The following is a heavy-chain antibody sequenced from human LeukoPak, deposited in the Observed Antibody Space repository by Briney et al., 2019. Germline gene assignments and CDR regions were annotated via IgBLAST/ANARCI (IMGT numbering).Heavy chain of an antibody. Sequence: ASVKVSCKASGYTFTTYGVSWVRQAPGQGLEWMGWISAYNGNTNYAQKLQGRVTMTTDTSTTTAYMELRSLKSDDTAVYYCARGGAGYCSGGSCSKNWFDPWGQGTLVTVSS. J-gene: IGHJ5*02. CDR2: ISAYNGNT. CDR3: ARGGAGYCSGGSCSKNWFDP. V-gene: IGHV1-18*01. D-gene: IGHD2-15*01. CDR1: GYTFTTYG.